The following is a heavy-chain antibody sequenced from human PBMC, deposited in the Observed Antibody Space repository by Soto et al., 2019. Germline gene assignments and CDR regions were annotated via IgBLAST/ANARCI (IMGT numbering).Heavy chain of an antibody. J-gene: IGHJ4*02. Sequence: SETLSLTCTVSGGSISSDYWSWIRQPPGKGLEWIGYIYYSGSTNYNPSLKSRVTISVDTSKNQFSLKLSSVTAADTAVYYCARGDSGAGWSFFGYWGQGALVTVSS. CDR2: IYYSGST. V-gene: IGHV4-59*01. D-gene: IGHD6-13*01. CDR3: ARGDSGAGWSFFGY. CDR1: GGSISSDY.